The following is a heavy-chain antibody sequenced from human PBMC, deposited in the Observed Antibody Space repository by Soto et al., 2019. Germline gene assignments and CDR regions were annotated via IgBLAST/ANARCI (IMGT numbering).Heavy chain of an antibody. CDR3: AKARLSSSWSHSGMDV. CDR2: ISAGGGST. CDR1: VFTFRIYA. J-gene: IGHJ6*02. D-gene: IGHD6-13*01. Sequence: GGPLRLSCAASVFTFRIYAVSWVRQAPGKGLEWASAISAGGGSTYHADSVKGGFTISRDNSKNTLYLQMNSLRTEDTALYYCAKARLSSSWSHSGMDVWGQGTTVTVSS. V-gene: IGHV3-23*01.